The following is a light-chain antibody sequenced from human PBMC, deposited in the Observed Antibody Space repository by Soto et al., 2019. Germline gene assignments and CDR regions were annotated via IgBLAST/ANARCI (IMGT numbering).Light chain of an antibody. V-gene: IGLV1-44*01. CDR2: DDD. CDR1: NSNIGGNT. Sequence: QSVLTQPPSASGTPGQRVTISCSGSNSNIGGNTVHWYQQLPGTAPKLLIYDDDQRPSGVPDRFSGSKSGTSASLAISGLQSEDEADYYCGARLKSLSRTWVFGGGTKLTVL. J-gene: IGLJ3*02. CDR3: GARLKSLSRTWV.